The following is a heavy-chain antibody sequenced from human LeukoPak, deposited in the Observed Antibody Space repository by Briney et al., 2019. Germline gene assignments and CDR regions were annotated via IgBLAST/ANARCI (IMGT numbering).Heavy chain of an antibody. Sequence: ASVKFSCKASGGTFSSYAISWVRQAPGQGLEWMGGIIPILGIANYAQKFQGRVTITADKSTSTAYMELSSLRSEDTAVYYCARVGYCSSTSCYLDYWGQGTLVTVSS. V-gene: IGHV1-69*04. D-gene: IGHD2-2*03. CDR3: ARVGYCSSTSCYLDY. CDR2: IIPILGIA. CDR1: GGTFSSYA. J-gene: IGHJ4*02.